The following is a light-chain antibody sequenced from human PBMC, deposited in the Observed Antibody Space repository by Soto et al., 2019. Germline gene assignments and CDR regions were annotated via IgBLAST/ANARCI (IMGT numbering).Light chain of an antibody. CDR2: AAS. J-gene: IGKJ4*01. V-gene: IGKV3-20*01. CDR3: QQYDYSPLT. CDR1: QSISRNS. Sequence: EIVLTQSPGTLSLSPGERATLSCRASQSISRNSLAWYQQKPGQAPRLLIYAASAMATGIPDRFSGSGSGTDFTLTITRLVPEDFAAYYCQQYDYSPLTFGGGTNVEIK.